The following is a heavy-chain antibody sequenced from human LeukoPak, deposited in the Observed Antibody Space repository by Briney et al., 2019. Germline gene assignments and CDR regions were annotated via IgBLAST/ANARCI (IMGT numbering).Heavy chain of an antibody. Sequence: GASVKVSCKASGYTFTSYDINWVRQATGQGLEWMGWMNPNSGNTGYAQKFQGRVTMTRNTSISTAYMELSSLRSEDTAVYYCARAPPRSRYFDWLLTDYGMDVWGQGTTVTVSS. CDR1: GYTFTSYD. D-gene: IGHD3-9*01. CDR2: MNPNSGNT. V-gene: IGHV1-8*01. J-gene: IGHJ6*02. CDR3: ARAPPRSRYFDWLLTDYGMDV.